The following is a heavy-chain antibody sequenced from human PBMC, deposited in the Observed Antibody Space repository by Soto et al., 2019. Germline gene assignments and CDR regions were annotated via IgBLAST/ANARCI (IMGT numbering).Heavy chain of an antibody. V-gene: IGHV1-69*12. Sequence: QVHLVQSGAEMKKPGSSVKVSCKVSGGDLTNSGISWVRQAPGQGLEWMGGIFPLVAMVDYSQKFQGRVTITADEPTNTAYIDLGSLTFEDTAVYYCAKEDGAAFKSGGQGTLVIVSS. D-gene: IGHD6-25*01. CDR3: AKEDGAAFKS. CDR2: IFPLVAMV. CDR1: GGDLTNSG. J-gene: IGHJ4*02.